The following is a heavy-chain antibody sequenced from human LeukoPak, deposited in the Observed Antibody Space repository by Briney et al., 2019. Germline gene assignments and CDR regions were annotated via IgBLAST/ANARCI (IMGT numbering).Heavy chain of an antibody. V-gene: IGHV3-30*02. J-gene: IGHJ4*02. D-gene: IGHD3-10*01. CDR2: IRYDGSNK. Sequence: GGSLRLSCAASGFTFSSYGMHWLRQAPGKGLEWVAFIRYDGSNKYYADSVKGRFTISRDNSKNTLYLQMNSLRAEDTAVYYCAKDLPDYYGSGSPPDYWGQGTLVTVSS. CDR3: AKDLPDYYGSGSPPDY. CDR1: GFTFSSYG.